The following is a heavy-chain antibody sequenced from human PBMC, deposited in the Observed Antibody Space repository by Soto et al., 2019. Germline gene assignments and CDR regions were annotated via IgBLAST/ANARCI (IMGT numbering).Heavy chain of an antibody. CDR3: ARGPRPSSAGTGAY. CDR2: IDPDGTTT. J-gene: IGHJ1*01. D-gene: IGHD1-1*01. CDR1: GFDSSYYW. Sequence: LRLSCSLSGFDSSYYWIQWFRQSPWKGLEWVSRIDPDGTTTNYADSVKGRFSVSRDNAKKTIYLQMNSLTADDTALYYCARGPRPSSAGTGAYWGKGTLVTVS. V-gene: IGHV3-74*01.